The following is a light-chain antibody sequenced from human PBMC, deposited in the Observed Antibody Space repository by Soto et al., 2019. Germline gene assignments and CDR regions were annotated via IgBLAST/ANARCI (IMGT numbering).Light chain of an antibody. CDR2: GAS. CDR3: QQYGSSPLT. V-gene: IGKV3-20*01. CDR1: QSVSSSY. J-gene: IGKJ4*01. Sequence: EIVLTQSPGTLSLSPGERATLSCRVSQSVSSSYLAWYQQKPGQAPRLLIYGASSRATGIPDRFSGSGSGTDFTLTISRLEPEDFAVYYCQQYGSSPLTFGRGTKVEIK.